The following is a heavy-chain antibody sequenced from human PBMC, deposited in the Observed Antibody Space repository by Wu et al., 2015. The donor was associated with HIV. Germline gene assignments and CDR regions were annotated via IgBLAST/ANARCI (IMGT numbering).Heavy chain of an antibody. CDR2: IIPIFGTA. V-gene: IGHV1-69*12. D-gene: IGHD2-2*01. J-gene: IGHJ6*03. CDR1: GGTFSSYA. Sequence: QVQLVQSGAEVKKPGSSVKVSCKASGGTFSSYAISWVRQAPGQGLEWMGGIIPIFGTANYAQKFQGRVTITADESTSTAYMELSSLRSEDTAVYYCARVVVPAVNSYYYYYMDVWGKGTTVTVSS. CDR3: ARVVVPAVNSYYYYYMDV.